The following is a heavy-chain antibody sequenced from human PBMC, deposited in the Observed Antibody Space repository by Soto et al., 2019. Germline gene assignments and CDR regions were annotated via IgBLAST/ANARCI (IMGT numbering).Heavy chain of an antibody. CDR3: AKHLSNGSPDY. V-gene: IGHV3-23*01. CDR1: GFTFSTYS. J-gene: IGHJ4*02. CDR2: ISGSGGGT. D-gene: IGHD2-15*01. Sequence: PGGSLRLSCAASGFTFSTYSMSWVRQAPGKGLVWFSFISGSGGGTYYADSVKGRFTISRDNSKNTLYLQMNSLIAEDTAVFYCAKHLSNGSPDYWGQGTLVTVSS.